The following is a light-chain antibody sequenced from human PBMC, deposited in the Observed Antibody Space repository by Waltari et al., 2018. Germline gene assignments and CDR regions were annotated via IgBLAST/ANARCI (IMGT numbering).Light chain of an antibody. Sequence: DIQLTQSPSFLSASVGDRVTITCRASQGISSSLAWYHQKPGKAPKLLIYAASTLQSGVRTRFSGSGSGTEFTLTISSLQPEEFATYYCQQFNSYPITFGQGTRLEIK. CDR3: QQFNSYPIT. V-gene: IGKV1-9*01. CDR1: QGISSS. CDR2: AAS. J-gene: IGKJ5*01.